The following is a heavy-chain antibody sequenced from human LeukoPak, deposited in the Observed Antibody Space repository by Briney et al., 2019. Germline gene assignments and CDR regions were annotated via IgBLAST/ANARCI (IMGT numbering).Heavy chain of an antibody. D-gene: IGHD4-17*01. V-gene: IGHV1-2*02. CDR1: GYTFTGYY. Sequence: ASVKVSCKASGYTFTGYYMHWVRQAPGQGLEWMGWINPNSGGTNYAQKFQGRVTMTRDTSISTAYMELSRLRSDDTAVYYCARDPAVTTFYYYYMDVWGKGTTVTVSS. J-gene: IGHJ6*03. CDR2: INPNSGGT. CDR3: ARDPAVTTFYYYYMDV.